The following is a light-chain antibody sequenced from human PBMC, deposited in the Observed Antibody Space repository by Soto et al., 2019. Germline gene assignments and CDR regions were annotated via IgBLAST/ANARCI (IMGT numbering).Light chain of an antibody. J-gene: IGKJ1*01. CDR1: QSISDT. Sequence: IVMTQSPATLSESPGGRATLSCRASQSISDTLAWYQQKPGQAPRLLIYRASRRATGFPGRFSGSGSVTDFTLTISSLQSEDLAVYYCQQYNNWAWTFGQGTKVEIK. V-gene: IGKV3-15*01. CDR3: QQYNNWAWT. CDR2: RAS.